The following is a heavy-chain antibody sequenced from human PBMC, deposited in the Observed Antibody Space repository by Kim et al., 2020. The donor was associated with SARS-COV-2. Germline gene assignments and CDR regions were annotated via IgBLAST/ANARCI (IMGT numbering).Heavy chain of an antibody. V-gene: IGHV3-23*01. CDR1: GFTFSSYA. D-gene: IGHD2-2*01. Sequence: GGSLRLSCAASGFTFSSYAMSWVRQAPGKGLEWVSAISGSGGSTYYADSVKGRFTISRDNSKNTLYLQMNSLRAEDTAVYYCAKGPPAAMPYYYYGMDVWGQGTTVTVSS. J-gene: IGHJ6*02. CDR2: ISGSGGST. CDR3: AKGPPAAMPYYYYGMDV.